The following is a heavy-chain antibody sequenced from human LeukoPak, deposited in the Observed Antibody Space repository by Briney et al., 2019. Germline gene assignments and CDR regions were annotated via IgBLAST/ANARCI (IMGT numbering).Heavy chain of an antibody. J-gene: IGHJ4*02. V-gene: IGHV3-7*01. CDR1: GFTFSSYW. Sequence: GGSLRLSCAASGFTFSSYWMSWVRQAPGKGLEWVANIKQDGSEKYYVDSVKGRFTISRDNAKNSLYLQMNSLRAEDTAVYYCARDLSIFGVVNSDYWGQGTLVTVSS. CDR3: ARDLSIFGVVNSDY. D-gene: IGHD3-3*02. CDR2: IKQDGSEK.